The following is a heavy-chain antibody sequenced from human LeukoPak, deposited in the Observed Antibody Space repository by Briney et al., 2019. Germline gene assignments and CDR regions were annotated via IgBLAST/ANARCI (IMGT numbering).Heavy chain of an antibody. V-gene: IGHV3-7*01. CDR1: GFTFRSYW. J-gene: IGHJ4*02. CDR2: IKQDGSEK. CDR3: ARDRGSYCSGGSCHFVDY. D-gene: IGHD2-15*01. Sequence: GGSLRLSCATSGFTFRSYWMSWVRQAPGKGLEWVANIKQDGSEKYYVDSVKGRFTISRDNAKNSLSLQMNGLRAEDTAVYYCARDRGSYCSGGSCHFVDYWGQGTLVTVSS.